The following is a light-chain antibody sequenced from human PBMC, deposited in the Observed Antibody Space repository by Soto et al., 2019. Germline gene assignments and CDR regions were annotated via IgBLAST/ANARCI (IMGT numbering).Light chain of an antibody. Sequence: EIVMTQSPPSLSVTPGEPASISCRSSQSLLHSNGFQYLDWYLQKPGQSPQLLIYLGFNRASGVPDRFSGSGSVTDFTLKISRVEAEDVGIYFCMQPLEAPWTFGQGTKVEIK. J-gene: IGKJ1*01. CDR2: LGF. CDR1: QSLLHSNGFQY. CDR3: MQPLEAPWT. V-gene: IGKV2-28*01.